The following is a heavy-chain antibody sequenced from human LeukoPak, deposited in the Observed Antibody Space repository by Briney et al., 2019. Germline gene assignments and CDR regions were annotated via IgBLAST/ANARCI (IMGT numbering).Heavy chain of an antibody. J-gene: IGHJ3*02. CDR2: IYTSGST. Sequence: SETLSLTCSVSGGSISSYYWSWIRQPAGKGLEWIGRIYTSGSTNYNPSLKSRVTISVDKSKNQFSLKLSSVTAADTAVYYCARPYYYDSSGYYGGAFDIWGQGTMVTVSS. CDR3: ARPYYYDSSGYYGGAFDI. CDR1: GGSISSYY. D-gene: IGHD3-22*01. V-gene: IGHV4-4*07.